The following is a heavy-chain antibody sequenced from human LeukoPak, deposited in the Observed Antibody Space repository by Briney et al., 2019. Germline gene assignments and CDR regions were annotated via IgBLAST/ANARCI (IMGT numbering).Heavy chain of an antibody. J-gene: IGHJ3*02. D-gene: IGHD3-22*01. V-gene: IGHV3-74*01. CDR3: ARWGYDTMIAQKAAFDI. CDR2: INSDGSST. CDR1: GFTFSSYW. Sequence: GGSLRLSCAASGFTFSSYWMHWVRQAPGRGLVWVSRINSDGSSTSYADSVKGRFTISRDNAKNTLYLQMSSLRAEDTAVYYCARWGYDTMIAQKAAFDIWGQGTMVTVSS.